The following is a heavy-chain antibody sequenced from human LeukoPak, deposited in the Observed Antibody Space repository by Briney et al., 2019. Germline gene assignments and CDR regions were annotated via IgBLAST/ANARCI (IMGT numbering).Heavy chain of an antibody. D-gene: IGHD6-19*01. CDR3: ARAAGYSSDWYWFDP. Sequence: PGESLRLSCAASGFTFSGYWMHWVRQAPGKGLVWVSRINTDGSSTSYADSVKGRFTTSRDNAKNTLYLQMNSLRAEDTAVYYCARAAGYSSDWYWFDPWGQGTLVTVSS. J-gene: IGHJ5*02. CDR1: GFTFSGYW. V-gene: IGHV3-74*01. CDR2: INTDGSST.